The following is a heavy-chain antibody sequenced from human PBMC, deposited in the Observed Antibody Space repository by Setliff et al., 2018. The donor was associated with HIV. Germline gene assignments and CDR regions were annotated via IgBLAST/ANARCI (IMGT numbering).Heavy chain of an antibody. CDR2: VYHTGST. CDR1: GASDISYIW. CDR3: ARGSGYDSYYYYYMDV. Sequence: SETLSLTCAVSGASDISYIWWSWVRQPPGKGLEWIGEVYHTGSTNLNPSLKSRVTMSVDTSKTQFSLKLSSVTAADTAVYYCARGSGYDSYYYYYMDVWGKGTTVTVSS. V-gene: IGHV4-4*02. J-gene: IGHJ6*03. D-gene: IGHD5-12*01.